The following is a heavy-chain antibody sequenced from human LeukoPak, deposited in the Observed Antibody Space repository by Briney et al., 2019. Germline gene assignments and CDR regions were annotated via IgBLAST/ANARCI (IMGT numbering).Heavy chain of an antibody. V-gene: IGHV1-46*01. J-gene: IGHJ4*02. CDR1: GYSFTSYY. CDR2: INPSGGTT. Sequence: ASVKVSCKAFGYSFTSYYMHWVRHAPGQGLERMGMINPSGGTTSYAQRFQDRVTMTRDTSTSTVYMELSSLRSEDTAVYFCARVRGYSLFDYWGQGILVTVSS. D-gene: IGHD5-18*01. CDR3: ARVRGYSLFDY.